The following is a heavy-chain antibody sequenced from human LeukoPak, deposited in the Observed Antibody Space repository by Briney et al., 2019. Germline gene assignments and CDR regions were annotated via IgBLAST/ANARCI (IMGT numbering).Heavy chain of an antibody. CDR2: ISGSGGST. CDR3: AKREYSYGPSPFWV. CDR1: GFTFSSYG. Sequence: GGSLRLSCAASGFTFSSYGMSWVRQAPGKGLEWVSGISGSGGSTYYADSVKGRFTISRDNSKNTLYLQMNSLRAEDTAVYYCAKREYSYGPSPFWVWGQGTLVTVSS. J-gene: IGHJ4*02. D-gene: IGHD5-18*01. V-gene: IGHV3-23*01.